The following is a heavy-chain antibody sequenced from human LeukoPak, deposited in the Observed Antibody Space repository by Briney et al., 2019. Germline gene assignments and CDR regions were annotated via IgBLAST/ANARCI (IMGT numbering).Heavy chain of an antibody. V-gene: IGHV3-23*01. CDR1: GFTFSSYW. CDR2: ISGSGGST. CDR3: AKGNIEYSGSSAFDY. D-gene: IGHD1-26*01. J-gene: IGHJ4*02. Sequence: PGGSLRLSCAASGFTFSSYWMSWVRQAPGKGLEWVSAISGSGGSTYYADSVKGRFTISRDNSKNTLYLQMNSLRAEDTAVYYCAKGNIEYSGSSAFDYWGQGTLVTVSS.